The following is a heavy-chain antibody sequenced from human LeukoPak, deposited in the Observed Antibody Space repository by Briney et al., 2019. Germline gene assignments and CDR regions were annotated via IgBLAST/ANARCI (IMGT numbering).Heavy chain of an antibody. V-gene: IGHV4-59*01. CDR1: GGSISSYY. D-gene: IGHD6-19*01. J-gene: IGHJ4*02. CDR2: IYYSGST. CDR3: ATRSGSGWFFDY. Sequence: PSETLSLTCTVSGGSISSYYWSWIRQPPGKGLEYIGYIYYSGSTNYNPSLKSRVTTSVDTSKNQFSLKLYSVTAADTAVYYCATRSGSGWFFDYWGQGTLVTVSS.